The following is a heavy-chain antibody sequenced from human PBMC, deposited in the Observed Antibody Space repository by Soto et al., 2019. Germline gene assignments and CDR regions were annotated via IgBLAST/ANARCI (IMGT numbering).Heavy chain of an antibody. CDR3: ARDPIVLMVYAPYYFDY. CDR2: ISSSSSYI. D-gene: IGHD2-8*01. V-gene: IGHV3-21*01. Sequence: PVGSLRLSCAASGFTFSSYSMNWVRQAPGKGLEWVSSISSSSSYIYYADSVKGRFTISRDNAKNSLYLQMNSLRAEDTAVYYCARDPIVLMVYAPYYFDYWGQGTLVTVSS. J-gene: IGHJ4*02. CDR1: GFTFSSYS.